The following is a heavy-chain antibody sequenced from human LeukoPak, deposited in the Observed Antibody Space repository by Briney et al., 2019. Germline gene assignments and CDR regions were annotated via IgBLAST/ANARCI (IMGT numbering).Heavy chain of an antibody. CDR3: AKGPYGSGGNGYFDY. D-gene: IGHD3-10*01. J-gene: IGHJ4*02. Sequence: GGSLRLSCAASGFTVSSNYMSWVRQAPGKGLEWVSVIYSGGSTYYADSVKGRFTISRDNSKNTLYLQMNSLRAEDTAVYYCAKGPYGSGGNGYFDYWGQGTLVTVSS. V-gene: IGHV3-66*02. CDR2: IYSGGST. CDR1: GFTVSSNY.